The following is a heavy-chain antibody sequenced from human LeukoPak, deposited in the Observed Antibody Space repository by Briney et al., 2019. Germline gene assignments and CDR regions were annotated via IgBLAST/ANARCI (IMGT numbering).Heavy chain of an antibody. CDR1: GYTFTSYA. V-gene: IGHV7-4-1*02. CDR2: INTNTGNP. D-gene: IGHD5-18*01. Sequence: ASVKVSCKASGYTFTSYAMNWVRQAPGQGLEWMGWINTNTGNPTYAQGFTGQFVFSLDTSVSTAYLQISSLKAENTAVYYCARDFLITWIQLGYNWFDPWGQGTLVTVSS. J-gene: IGHJ5*02. CDR3: ARDFLITWIQLGYNWFDP.